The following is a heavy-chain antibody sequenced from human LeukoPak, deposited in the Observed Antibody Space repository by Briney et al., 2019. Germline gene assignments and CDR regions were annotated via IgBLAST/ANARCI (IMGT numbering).Heavy chain of an antibody. CDR1: GGSINSYY. CDR3: ARGGYYGSGNDFRFDP. J-gene: IGHJ5*02. Sequence: SETLSLTRTASGGSINSYYWSWIRQPPRKGLQCIGYIHYTGSTNYNPSLKSRVTISVDTSKSQFSLKLSSVTAADTAIYYCARGGYYGSGNDFRFDPWGQGTLVTVSS. V-gene: IGHV4-59*01. D-gene: IGHD3-10*01. CDR2: IHYTGST.